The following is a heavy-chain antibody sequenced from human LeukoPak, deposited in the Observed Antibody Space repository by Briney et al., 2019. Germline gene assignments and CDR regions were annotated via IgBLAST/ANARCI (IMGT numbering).Heavy chain of an antibody. CDR1: GGSIRNYF. J-gene: IGHJ4*02. CDR3: ARESKAYDGSGFYHDY. D-gene: IGHD3-22*01. Sequence: SETLSLTCSVAGGSIRNYFWSWIRQPAGKGLEWIGRIYTSGRTDYNPSLRSRVTMSVDTSRNQFSLRLTSMTAADTAVYYCARESKAYDGSGFYHDYWGQGTLVAVSS. V-gene: IGHV4-4*07. CDR2: IYTSGRT.